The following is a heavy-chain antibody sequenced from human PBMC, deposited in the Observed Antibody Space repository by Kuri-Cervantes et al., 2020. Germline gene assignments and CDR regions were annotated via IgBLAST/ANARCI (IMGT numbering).Heavy chain of an antibody. V-gene: IGHV1-24*01. CDR1: GYTLTELS. Sequence: ASVKVSCKVSGYTLTELSMHWVRQAPGKGLEWMGGFDPEDGETIYAQKFQGRVTITADESTSTAYMELRSLRSEDTAVYYCARGPKDERFLEWFTPYYMDVWGKGTTVTVSS. D-gene: IGHD3-3*01. CDR2: FDPEDGET. J-gene: IGHJ6*03. CDR3: ARGPKDERFLEWFTPYYMDV.